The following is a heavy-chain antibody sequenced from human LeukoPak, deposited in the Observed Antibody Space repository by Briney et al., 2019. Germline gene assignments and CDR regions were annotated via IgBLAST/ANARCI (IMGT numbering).Heavy chain of an antibody. CDR3: ARQTDYRFDY. CDR1: GYSFTSYW. J-gene: IGHJ4*01. D-gene: IGHD4-11*01. V-gene: IGHV5-51*01. Sequence: PGGSLRLSXKGFGYSFTSYWIGWVRQLPGKGLEWMGIIYPGDSDTRYSPSFQGQVTISADKSIGTAYLQWSSLKASDTAMYYCARQTDYRFDYWGQGTLVIVSS. CDR2: IYPGDSDT.